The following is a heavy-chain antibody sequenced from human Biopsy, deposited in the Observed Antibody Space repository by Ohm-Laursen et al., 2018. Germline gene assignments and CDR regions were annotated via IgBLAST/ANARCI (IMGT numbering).Heavy chain of an antibody. CDR3: ARGPRGLVAITATAYYFDL. CDR1: GYTFTGYY. V-gene: IGHV1-2*02. CDR2: INPNNDNT. Sequence: SVKVSCKASGYTFTGYYLHWVRQAPGQGLEWMGRINPNNDNTVYAQRFQGRVTMTKDTSTSTVYMDLNSLTFDDSAVYYCARGPRGLVAITATAYYFDLWGQGSLVTVSS. D-gene: IGHD3-22*01. J-gene: IGHJ4*02.